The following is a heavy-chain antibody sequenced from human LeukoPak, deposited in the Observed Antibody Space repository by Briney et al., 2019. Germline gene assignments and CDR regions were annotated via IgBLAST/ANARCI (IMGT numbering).Heavy chain of an antibody. Sequence: TSETLSLTCTVSGGSISSSTYFWGWIRQPPGKGLEWIGTIYYSGSTYYNPSLKSRVTISVDTSKNQFSLKLSSVTAADTAVYYCARDPQWLTEWGQGTLVTVSS. CDR1: GGSISSSTYF. V-gene: IGHV4-39*07. J-gene: IGHJ4*02. CDR2: IYYSGST. CDR3: ARDPQWLTE. D-gene: IGHD6-19*01.